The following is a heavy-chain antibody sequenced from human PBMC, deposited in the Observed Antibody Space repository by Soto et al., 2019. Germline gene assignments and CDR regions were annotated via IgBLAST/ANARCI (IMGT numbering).Heavy chain of an antibody. D-gene: IGHD3-10*01. J-gene: IGHJ6*03. CDR1: GFTFSSYW. CDR2: IKQDGSEK. CDR3: ARNTELWFGEGERYYYYYYMDV. Sequence: EVQLVVSGGGLVQPGGSLRLSCAASGFTFSSYWMSWVRQAPGKGLEWVANIKQDGSEKYYVDSVKGRFTISRDNAKNSLYLQMNSLRAEDTAVYYCARNTELWFGEGERYYYYYYMDVWGKGTTVTVSS. V-gene: IGHV3-7*01.